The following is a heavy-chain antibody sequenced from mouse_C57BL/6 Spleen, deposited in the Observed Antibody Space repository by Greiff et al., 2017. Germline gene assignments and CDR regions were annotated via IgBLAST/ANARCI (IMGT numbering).Heavy chain of an antibody. CDR3: ASSVAGTTWFAY. V-gene: IGHV1-7*01. CDR2: INPSSGYT. J-gene: IGHJ3*01. D-gene: IGHD4-1*01. CDR1: GYTFTSYW. Sequence: QVQLQQSGAELAKPGASVKLSCKASGYTFTSYWMPWVKQRPGQGLEWIGYINPSSGYTKYNQKFKDKATLTADKSASTAYMQLSSRTYEDSAVDYCASSVAGTTWFAYWGQGTLVTVSA.